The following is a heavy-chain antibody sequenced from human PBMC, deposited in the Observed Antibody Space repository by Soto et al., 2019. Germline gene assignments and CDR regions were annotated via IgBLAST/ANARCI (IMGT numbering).Heavy chain of an antibody. J-gene: IGHJ6*02. CDR3: AREGVATYYYSGMYV. V-gene: IGHV1-18*01. Sequence: QVPLLQSGAEVKKHGASVKVSCKASGYTFTRSGISWVRQAPGQGPEWMGWISSYNGDTNYAQTFQGRVTMTTDTSTSTAYMDLRSMRSDDTAVYYCAREGVATYYYSGMYVWGQGTTVTFSS. CDR1: GYTFTRSG. D-gene: IGHD5-12*01. CDR2: ISSYNGDT.